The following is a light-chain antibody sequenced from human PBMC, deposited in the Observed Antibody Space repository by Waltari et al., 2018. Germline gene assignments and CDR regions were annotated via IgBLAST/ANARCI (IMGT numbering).Light chain of an antibody. Sequence: DIQMTQSPSSLSPSVGDRVTITCRASQSISSYLNWYQQKPGKAPKLLIYAASSLQSGVPSRFSGSGSGTDFTLTISSLQPEDFATYYCQQSYSTLITFGGGTKVEIK. CDR2: AAS. CDR3: QQSYSTLIT. V-gene: IGKV1-39*01. CDR1: QSISSY. J-gene: IGKJ4*01.